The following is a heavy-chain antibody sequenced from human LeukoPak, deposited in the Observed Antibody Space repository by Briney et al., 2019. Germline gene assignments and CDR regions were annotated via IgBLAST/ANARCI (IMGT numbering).Heavy chain of an antibody. CDR1: GYTFTIYY. CDR3: ARDLGGRSGSLDY. Sequence: ASVTVSFKASGYTFTIYYMHWVRQAPGQGLEWMGIINPSGVTTIYAQKFQGRVTVTRDTSTSTVYMELSSLRSEDTAVYYWARDLGGRSGSLDYWGQGTLVTVSS. D-gene: IGHD3-22*01. CDR2: INPSGVTT. V-gene: IGHV1-46*01. J-gene: IGHJ4*02.